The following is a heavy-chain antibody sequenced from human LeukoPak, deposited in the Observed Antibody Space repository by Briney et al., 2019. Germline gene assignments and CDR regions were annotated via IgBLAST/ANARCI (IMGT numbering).Heavy chain of an antibody. CDR1: GFTFDDYG. V-gene: IGHV3-20*04. J-gene: IGHJ6*03. Sequence: PGGSLRLSCAASGFTFDDYGMSWVRQAPGKGLEWVSGTNWNGGSTDYADSVKGRFTISRDNGKNSLYLQMNSPRAEDTALYYCVREHYNYYMDVWGKGTTVTVSS. CDR2: TNWNGGST. CDR3: VREHYNYYMDV.